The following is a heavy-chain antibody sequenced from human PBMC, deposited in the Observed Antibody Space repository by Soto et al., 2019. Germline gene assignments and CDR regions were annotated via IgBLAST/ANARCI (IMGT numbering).Heavy chain of an antibody. CDR1: GFTFNDYA. V-gene: IGHV3-9*01. CDR3: AKSSGAVAGTWIDY. Sequence: EVQLVESGRGLVQPGKSLRLSCAASGFTFNDYAMHWVRQAPGKGLEWVAGISWNSGSIGYADSVKGRFTISRDNAKNCLYLQMNTLRAEDTAWYYCAKSSGAVAGTWIDYWGQGTLVTVSS. CDR2: ISWNSGSI. D-gene: IGHD6-19*01. J-gene: IGHJ4*02.